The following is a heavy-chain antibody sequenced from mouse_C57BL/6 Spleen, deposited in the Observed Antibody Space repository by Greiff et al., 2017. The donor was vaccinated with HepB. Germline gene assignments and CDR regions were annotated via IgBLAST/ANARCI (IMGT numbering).Heavy chain of an antibody. CDR3: ARGVYYGYDSLYFDY. CDR2: ISDGGSYT. J-gene: IGHJ2*01. CDR1: GFTFSSYA. V-gene: IGHV5-4*03. Sequence: EVKLVESGGGLVKPGGSLKLSCAASGFTFSSYAMSWVRQTPEKRLEWVATISDGGSYTYYPDNVKGRFTLSRDNAKNNLYLQMSHLKSEDTAMYYCARGVYYGYDSLYFDYWGQGTTLTVSS. D-gene: IGHD2-2*01.